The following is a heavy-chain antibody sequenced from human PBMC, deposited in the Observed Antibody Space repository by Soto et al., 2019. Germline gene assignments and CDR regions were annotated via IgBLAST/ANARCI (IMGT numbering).Heavy chain of an antibody. CDR1: GGTFSSYA. CDR3: VRCWGGRPSYYYGMDV. J-gene: IGHJ6*02. V-gene: IGHV1-69*13. D-gene: IGHD2-21*01. Sequence: ASVKVSCKASGGTFSSYAINWVRQAPGQGLEWMGGIIPIFRRANYAQKFQGIVTITADESTSTAYMELSSLRSEDTAVYYCVRCWGGRPSYYYGMDVWGQGTPVTVSS. CDR2: IIPIFRRA.